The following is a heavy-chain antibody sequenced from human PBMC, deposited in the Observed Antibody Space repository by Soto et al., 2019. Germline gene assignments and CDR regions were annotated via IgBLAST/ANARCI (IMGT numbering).Heavy chain of an antibody. CDR3: ARHAYYYDILTGYQEEYGMDV. D-gene: IGHD3-9*01. V-gene: IGHV4-31*03. CDR2: IYYSGST. Sequence: QVQLQESGPGLVKPSQTLSLTCTVSGGSISSGGYYWSWIRQHPGKGLEWIGYIYYSGSTYYNPSLKSRVTISVDTSKNQFSLKLSSVTAADTAVYYCARHAYYYDILTGYQEEYGMDVWGQGTTVTVSS. CDR1: GGSISSGGYY. J-gene: IGHJ6*02.